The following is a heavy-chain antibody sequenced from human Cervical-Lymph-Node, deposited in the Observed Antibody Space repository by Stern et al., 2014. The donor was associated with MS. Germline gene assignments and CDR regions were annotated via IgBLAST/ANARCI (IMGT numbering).Heavy chain of an antibody. J-gene: IGHJ4*02. D-gene: IGHD3-3*01. Sequence: QLQLQESGPRLMTPSETLSLTCSVSVDSMNTDYWSWLRQPPGKGLEWIGYISHNGKTNHNPSLKSRVTLSRETSKHQFSLRLSSVTAADTAMYYCARGGLRWIRWGQGTLVTVSS. CDR3: ARGGLRWIR. CDR2: ISHNGKT. CDR1: VDSMNTDY. V-gene: IGHV4-59*01.